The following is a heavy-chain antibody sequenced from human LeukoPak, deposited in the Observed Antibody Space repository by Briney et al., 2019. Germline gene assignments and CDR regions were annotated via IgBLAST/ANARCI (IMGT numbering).Heavy chain of an antibody. V-gene: IGHV1-24*01. CDR2: FDPEDGET. J-gene: IGHJ3*02. D-gene: IGHD4-23*01. CDR1: GYTLTELS. CDR3: ARDVWVVTDDAFDI. Sequence: ASVKVSCKVSGYTLTELSMHWVRQAPGKGLEWMGGFDPEDGETIYAQKFQGRVTMTTDTSTSTAYMELRSLRSDDTAMYYCARDVWVVTDDAFDIWGQGTMVTVSS.